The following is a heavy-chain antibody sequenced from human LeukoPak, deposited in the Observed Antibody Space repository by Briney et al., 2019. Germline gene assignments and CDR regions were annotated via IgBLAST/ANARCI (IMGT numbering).Heavy chain of an antibody. CDR1: GFTFSSYA. CDR2: ISGSGGST. Sequence: GGYLRLYCAASGFTFSSYAMSWVRQAPGKGLEWVSAISGSGGSTYYADSVKGRFTVSRDNSKNTLYLQMNSLRAEDTAVYYCAKDKSGIAARANWFDPWGQGTLVTVSS. CDR3: AKDKSGIAARANWFDP. J-gene: IGHJ5*02. D-gene: IGHD6-6*01. V-gene: IGHV3-23*01.